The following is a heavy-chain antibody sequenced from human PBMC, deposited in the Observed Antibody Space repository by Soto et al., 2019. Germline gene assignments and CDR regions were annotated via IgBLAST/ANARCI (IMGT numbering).Heavy chain of an antibody. Sequence: QVQLQESGPGLVKPSGTLSLTCAVSGGSISTSNWWSWVRQPPGKGLEWIGEVYRTGSTNYNPSLESRLTISVDKSKNKFSLKLTSMTAADTAVYYCARARATIAAAAIFDCWGQGTLVTVSS. CDR2: VYRTGST. CDR1: GGSISTSNW. V-gene: IGHV4-4*02. D-gene: IGHD6-13*01. J-gene: IGHJ4*02. CDR3: ARARATIAAAAIFDC.